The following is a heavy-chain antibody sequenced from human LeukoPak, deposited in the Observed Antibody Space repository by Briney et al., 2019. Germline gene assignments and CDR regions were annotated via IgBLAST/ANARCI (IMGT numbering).Heavy chain of an antibody. CDR3: ARDPSGYCSSTSCYFIYYYYMDV. V-gene: IGHV3-21*01. Sequence: GGSLRLSCAASGFTFSSYSMNWVRQAPGEGLEWVSSISSSSSYIYYADSVKGRFTSFRDNAKNSLYLQMNSLRAEDTAVYYCARDPSGYCSSTSCYFIYYYYMDVWGKGTTVTVSS. J-gene: IGHJ6*03. CDR1: GFTFSSYS. D-gene: IGHD2-2*01. CDR2: ISSSSSYI.